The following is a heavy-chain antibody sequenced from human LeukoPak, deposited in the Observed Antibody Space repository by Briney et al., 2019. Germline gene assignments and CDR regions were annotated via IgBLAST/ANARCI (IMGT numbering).Heavy chain of an antibody. CDR3: ARDLGTSGWYTFDF. J-gene: IGHJ5*01. CDR1: GDSVSSKNGA. CDR2: TYYRSKWYD. V-gene: IGHV6-1*01. Sequence: SQTLSLTFAISGDSVSSKNGAWYWLRQSPSRGLEWLGRTYYRSKWYDEYADSVKGRVTISPDTSKNQFSLHVYSVTPEDTAEYYCARDLGTSGWYTFDFWGQGTLVTVSS. D-gene: IGHD6-19*01.